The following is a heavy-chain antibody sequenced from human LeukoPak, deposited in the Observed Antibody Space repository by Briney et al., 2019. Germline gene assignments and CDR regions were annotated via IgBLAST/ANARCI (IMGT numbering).Heavy chain of an antibody. CDR1: GGSISSGGYY. CDR2: IYYSGST. D-gene: IGHD2-2*01. V-gene: IGHV4-31*03. J-gene: IGHJ6*03. CDR3: ARSYCSSTSCSPYYYYYMDV. Sequence: SRTLSPTCTVSGGSISSGGYYWSWIRQHPGKGLEWIGYIYYSGSTYYNPSLKSRVTISVDTSKNQFSLKLSSVTAADTAVYYCARSYCSSTSCSPYYYYYMDVWGKGTTVTVSS.